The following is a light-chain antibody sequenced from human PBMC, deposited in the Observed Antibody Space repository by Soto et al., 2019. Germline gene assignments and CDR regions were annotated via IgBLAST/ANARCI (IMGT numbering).Light chain of an antibody. CDR3: QQYGSSPYT. CDR1: QSVSSTY. CDR2: GAS. J-gene: IGKJ2*01. Sequence: EIVLTQSPGTLSLSPGERATLSCRASQSVSSTYLAWYQQKPGQAPRLLIYGASNRATGIPDRFSGSGSGTACTLTINKLEPGDFAVYYCQQYGSSPYTFGQGTKLEIK. V-gene: IGKV3-20*01.